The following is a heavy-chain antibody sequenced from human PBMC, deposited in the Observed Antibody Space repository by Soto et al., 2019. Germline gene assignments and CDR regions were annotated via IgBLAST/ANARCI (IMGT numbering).Heavy chain of an antibody. CDR2: IYYSGST. V-gene: IGHV4-31*03. CDR1: GGSISSGGYY. D-gene: IGHD3-22*01. CDR3: ARERNRYDSSGYYYDYYYGMDV. J-gene: IGHJ6*02. Sequence: SETLSLTCTVSGGSISSGGYYWSWIRQHPGKGLEWIGYIYYSGSTYYNSSLKSRVTISVDTSKNQFSLKLSSVTAADTAVYYCARERNRYDSSGYYYDYYYGMDVWGQGTTVTVSS.